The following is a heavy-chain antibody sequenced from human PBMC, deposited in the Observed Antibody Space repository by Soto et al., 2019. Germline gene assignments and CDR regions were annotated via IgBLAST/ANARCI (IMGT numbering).Heavy chain of an antibody. D-gene: IGHD1-1*01. J-gene: IGHJ6*02. V-gene: IGHV1-69*01. CDR1: GDTFKNCV. CDR3: AAERGFRKLSVV. CDR2: IIPLFGTT. Sequence: QVQVVQSGVEVRRPGSSVKVSCKASGDTFKNCVISWVRQAPEQGLEWMGGIIPLFGTTDFAQRFQGRLTITTDESTTTAYMELSRLRSEDTATYYCAAERGFRKLSVVWGQGTTVIVSS.